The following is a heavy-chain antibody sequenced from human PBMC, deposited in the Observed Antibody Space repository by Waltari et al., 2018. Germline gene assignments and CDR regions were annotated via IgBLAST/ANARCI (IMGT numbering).Heavy chain of an antibody. D-gene: IGHD6-6*01. J-gene: IGHJ4*02. CDR3: AREAGSSSSSPLDY. V-gene: IGHV4-39*07. CDR1: GGSIRSSRYY. CDR2: IYYSGST. Sequence: QLPLQESGPGLVKPSETLSLTCTVSGGSIRSSRYYLGWLRQPPGKGREWIGSIYYSGSTYYNPSLKSRVTISVDTSKNQVSLKLSSVTAADTAVYYCAREAGSSSSSPLDYWGQGTLVTVSS.